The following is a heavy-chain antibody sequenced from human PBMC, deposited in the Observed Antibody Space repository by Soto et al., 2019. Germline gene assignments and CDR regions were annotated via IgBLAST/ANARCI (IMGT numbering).Heavy chain of an antibody. CDR2: VSAYTGNT. CDR3: ARSSRYYWNYMMY. J-gene: IGHJ4*02. Sequence: QVQLVQSGAEGKKPGASVKVSCKASGYTFSNDAITWVRQAPGQGLAWMGWVSAYTGNTNYAQKFKGRVTMTTETSTSTAYVEIMSLRDDDTAVYFCARSSRYYWNYMMYWGQGTLVTVSS. CDR1: GYTFSNDA. D-gene: IGHD1-7*01. V-gene: IGHV1-18*01.